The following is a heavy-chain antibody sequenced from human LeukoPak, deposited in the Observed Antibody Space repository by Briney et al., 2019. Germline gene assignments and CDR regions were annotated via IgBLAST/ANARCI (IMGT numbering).Heavy chain of an antibody. D-gene: IGHD5-12*01. Sequence: SETLSLTCTVSGGSISSSNYYWGWIRQPPGKGLEWVGSIYYSGSPSYNPSLKSRVTISVDKSKNQFSLKLSSVTAADTAVYYCARQGGYGYYFDYWGQGTLVTVSS. V-gene: IGHV4-39*07. CDR3: ARQGGYGYYFDY. CDR1: GGSISSSNYY. J-gene: IGHJ4*02. CDR2: IYYSGSP.